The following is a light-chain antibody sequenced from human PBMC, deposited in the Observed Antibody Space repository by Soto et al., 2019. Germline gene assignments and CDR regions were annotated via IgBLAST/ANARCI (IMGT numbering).Light chain of an antibody. CDR1: QSISNY. J-gene: IGKJ5*01. Sequence: DIQMTQSPSSLSASVGDRVTITCRASQSISNYLNWYQQKPGKAPKVLIYAASNLQSGVPSRFSGSGSGTDFTLTISSLQPEDFATYYCQQSYSTPITFGHGTRLEIK. CDR2: AAS. V-gene: IGKV1-39*01. CDR3: QQSYSTPIT.